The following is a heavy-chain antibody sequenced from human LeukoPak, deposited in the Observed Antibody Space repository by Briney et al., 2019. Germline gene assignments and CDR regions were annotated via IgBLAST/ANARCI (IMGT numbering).Heavy chain of an antibody. CDR3: ARHGGWTYYDFWSGPNWFDP. CDR2: IYYSGST. J-gene: IGHJ5*02. D-gene: IGHD3-3*01. V-gene: IGHV4-39*01. CDR1: GGSISSSSYY. Sequence: SETLSLTCTVSGGSISSSSYYWGWIRQPPGKGLEWIGSIYYSGSTYYNPSLKSRVTISVDTSKNQFSLKLSSVTAADTAVYYCARHGGWTYYDFWSGPNWFDPRGQGTLVTVSS.